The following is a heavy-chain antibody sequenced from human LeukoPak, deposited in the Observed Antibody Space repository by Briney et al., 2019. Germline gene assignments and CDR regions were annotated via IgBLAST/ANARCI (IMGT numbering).Heavy chain of an antibody. D-gene: IGHD1-14*01. V-gene: IGHV3-7*01. Sequence: GGSLRLSCAASGFTFSSYEMNWVRQAPGKGLELVANIKQDGSEKYYVDSVKGRFTISRDNAKNSLYLQMNSLRAEDTAVYYCARNQRRLDYWGQGTLVTVSS. CDR3: ARNQRRLDY. CDR1: GFTFSSYE. CDR2: IKQDGSEK. J-gene: IGHJ4*02.